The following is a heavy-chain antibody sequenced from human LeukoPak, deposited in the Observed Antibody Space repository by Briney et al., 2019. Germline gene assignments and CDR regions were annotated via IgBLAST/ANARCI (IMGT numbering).Heavy chain of an antibody. D-gene: IGHD5-12*01. V-gene: IGHV1-58*01. Sequence: GASVKVSCKASGFTFTSSAVQWVRQARGQRLKWIGWIVVGSGNTNYAQKFQERVTITRDMSTSTAYMELSSLRSEDTAVYYCAAEGDIVATVAFDTWGQGTMVTVSS. CDR2: IVVGSGNT. CDR3: AAEGDIVATVAFDT. CDR1: GFTFTSSA. J-gene: IGHJ3*02.